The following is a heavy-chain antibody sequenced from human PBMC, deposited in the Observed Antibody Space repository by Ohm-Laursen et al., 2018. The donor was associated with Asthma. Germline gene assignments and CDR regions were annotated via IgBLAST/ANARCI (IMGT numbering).Heavy chain of an antibody. CDR3: ARGTFYYESTGYYFFDH. D-gene: IGHD3-22*01. CDR1: GGSISSGSYY. V-gene: IGHV4-31*03. Sequence: TLSLTCTVSGGSISSGSYYWSWIRQHPGRGLEWIGYVYYSGLTYSNPSLRSRVSISVDTSKNQFSLNLTPVTAADTAVYYCARGTFYYESTGYYFFDHWGQGALVTVSS. CDR2: VYYSGLT. J-gene: IGHJ4*02.